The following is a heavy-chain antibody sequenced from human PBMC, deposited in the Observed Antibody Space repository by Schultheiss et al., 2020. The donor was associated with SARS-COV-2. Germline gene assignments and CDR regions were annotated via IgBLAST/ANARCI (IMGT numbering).Heavy chain of an antibody. V-gene: IGHV3-11*04. CDR1: GFIFSDYS. CDR2: ISASGSTI. Sequence: GGSLRLSCAASGFIFSDYSMSWVRQAPGKGLEWVSYISASGSTIYYADSVEGRFTISRDNAKNTLYLQMNSLRAEDTAVYYCARAPRVYYYDSSGYFYYFDYWGQGTLVTVSS. D-gene: IGHD3-22*01. CDR3: ARAPRVYYYDSSGYFYYFDY. J-gene: IGHJ4*02.